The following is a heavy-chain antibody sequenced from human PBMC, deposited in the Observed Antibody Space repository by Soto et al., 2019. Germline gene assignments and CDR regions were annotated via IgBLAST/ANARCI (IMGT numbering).Heavy chain of an antibody. Sequence: QVQLQESGPGLLKSSETLSLTCTVSGGSISPYYWSWIRQSRGKGLEWIGFIFYSGTTNYNPSLKSRVTISLDTSQNQFSLKLTSVTTADTAVYYCARPRSSGYAGEFDYWGQGILVTVSS. CDR3: ARPRSSGYAGEFDY. V-gene: IGHV4-59*01. D-gene: IGHD3-22*01. CDR2: IFYSGTT. CDR1: GGSISPYY. J-gene: IGHJ4*02.